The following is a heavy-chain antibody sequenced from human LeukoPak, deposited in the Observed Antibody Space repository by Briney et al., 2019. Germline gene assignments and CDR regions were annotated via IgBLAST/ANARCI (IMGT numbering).Heavy chain of an antibody. CDR2: ISYDGSNK. CDR3: ASLPPDIVVVPAARLDY. Sequence: GGSLRLSCAASGFTFSSYGMHWVRQAPGKGLEWVAVISYDGSNKYYADSVKGRFTISRDNSKNTLYLQMNSLRAEDTAVYSCASLPPDIVVVPAARLDYWGQGTLVTVSS. D-gene: IGHD2-2*01. CDR1: GFTFSSYG. J-gene: IGHJ4*02. V-gene: IGHV3-30*03.